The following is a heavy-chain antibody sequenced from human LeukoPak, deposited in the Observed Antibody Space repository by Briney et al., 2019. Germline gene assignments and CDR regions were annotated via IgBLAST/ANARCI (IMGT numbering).Heavy chain of an antibody. J-gene: IGHJ4*02. CDR3: AGDGPAAGSYDTLGLFDY. D-gene: IGHD6-13*01. V-gene: IGHV3-66*01. Sequence: PGGSLRLSCAVSGFTVSNNYMSWVRQAPGKGLEWVSIIYRGDSTYYADSVKGRFTISRDNSKNTLHLQMNSLRAEDTAVYYCAGDGPAAGSYDTLGLFDYWGQGTLVTVSS. CDR1: GFTVSNNY. CDR2: IYRGDST.